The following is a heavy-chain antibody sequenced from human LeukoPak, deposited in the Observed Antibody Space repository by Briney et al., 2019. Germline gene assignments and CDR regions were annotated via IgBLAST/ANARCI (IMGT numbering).Heavy chain of an antibody. CDR3: VRGGYSYGYGLGLLDY. CDR2: IYNSGRT. Sequence: SETLSLTCTVSGGSISSYYWNWIRQPPGKGLEWIGYIYNSGRTNYNPSLKSRVTVSVDTSKNQFSLKLSSVTAADTAVYYCVRGGYSYGYGLGLLDYWGRGSLVTVSS. V-gene: IGHV4-59*01. J-gene: IGHJ4*02. CDR1: GGSISSYY. D-gene: IGHD5-18*01.